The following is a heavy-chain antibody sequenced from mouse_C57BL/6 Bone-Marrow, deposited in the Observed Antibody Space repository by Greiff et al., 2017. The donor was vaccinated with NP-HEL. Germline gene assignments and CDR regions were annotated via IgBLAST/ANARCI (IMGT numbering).Heavy chain of an antibody. Sequence: VQLVESGPELVKPGASVKISCKASGYSFTSYYIHWVKQRPGQGLEWIGWIYPGSGNTKYNEKFKGKATLTADTSSSTAYMQLSSLTSEDSAVYYCARGTTVVTFDVWGTGTTVTVSS. CDR1: GYSFTSYY. V-gene: IGHV1-66*01. CDR3: ARGTTVVTFDV. J-gene: IGHJ1*03. CDR2: IYPGSGNT. D-gene: IGHD1-1*01.